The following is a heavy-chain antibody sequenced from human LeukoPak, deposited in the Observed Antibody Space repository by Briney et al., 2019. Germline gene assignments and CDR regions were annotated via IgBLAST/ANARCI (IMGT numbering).Heavy chain of an antibody. Sequence: GSLRLSCAASGFTFSNHEMIWFRQAPGKDLEWVANISSSGATMSYADSVKGRFTISRDNAKNSLYLQMKSLRAEDTAVYYCARDIGGAADYWGQGTLVTVSS. D-gene: IGHD6-13*01. V-gene: IGHV3-48*03. CDR1: GFTFSNHE. CDR3: ARDIGGAADY. CDR2: ISSSGATM. J-gene: IGHJ4*02.